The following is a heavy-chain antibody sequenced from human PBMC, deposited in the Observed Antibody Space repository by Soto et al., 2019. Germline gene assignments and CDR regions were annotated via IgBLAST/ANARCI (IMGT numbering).Heavy chain of an antibody. J-gene: IGHJ4*02. CDR3: ARDRDDYGSGNYYNRIDF. CDR1: GGIFSTYA. D-gene: IGHD3-10*01. Sequence: QVQLVQSGAEVKKPGSSVKVSCKASGGIFSTYAISWLRQAPGQGLEWMGGIIPLFGTSNYAQRFQGRVTITADEATSTAYMELSRLRSEDTAVYYFARDRDDYGSGNYYNRIDFWGQGTLVTVSS. CDR2: IIPLFGTS. V-gene: IGHV1-69*01.